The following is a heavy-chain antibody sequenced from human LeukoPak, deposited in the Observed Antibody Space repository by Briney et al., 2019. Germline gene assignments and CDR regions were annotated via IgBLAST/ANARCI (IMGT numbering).Heavy chain of an antibody. CDR2: ISSSGDET. CDR3: AKPLYAVRGKNFFAY. CDR1: GFTFSTYG. V-gene: IGHV3-23*01. J-gene: IGHJ4*02. Sequence: GGSLRLSCAASGFTFSTYGMSWVRQAPGKGLEWVSGISSSGDETHYADSVRGRFTISRDNSQDTLYLEVKSLRVEDTAVYFCAKPLYAVRGKNFFAYWGQGTLVIVSS. D-gene: IGHD3-16*01.